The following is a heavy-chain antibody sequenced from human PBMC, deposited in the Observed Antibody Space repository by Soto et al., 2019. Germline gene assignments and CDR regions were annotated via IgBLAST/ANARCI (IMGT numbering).Heavy chain of an antibody. CDR3: ARDQTDYGQPTYYYYGMDV. Sequence: PGGSLRLSCAASGFTFSSYAVSWVRQAPGKGLEWVSVISANGDSTYYADSVKGRFTISRDNSRNMLYLQMNSVRAEDTALYYCARDQTDYGQPTYYYYGMDVWGQGTTVPVSS. J-gene: IGHJ6*02. V-gene: IGHV3-23*01. D-gene: IGHD3-10*01. CDR1: GFTFSSYA. CDR2: ISANGDST.